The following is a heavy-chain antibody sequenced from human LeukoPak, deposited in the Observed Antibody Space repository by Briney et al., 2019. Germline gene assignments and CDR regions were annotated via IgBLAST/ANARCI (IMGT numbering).Heavy chain of an antibody. Sequence: SETLSLTCAIYGGSFSGYYWSWIRQPPGKGVEWIGEINHSGSTYYNPSLTSRVTISVDTSKNQFSLKLSSVTAADTAVYYCARDPGYYGSGSYSDYWGQGTLVTVSS. CDR1: GGSFSGYY. D-gene: IGHD3-10*01. CDR2: INHSGST. J-gene: IGHJ4*02. CDR3: ARDPGYYGSGSYSDY. V-gene: IGHV4-34*01.